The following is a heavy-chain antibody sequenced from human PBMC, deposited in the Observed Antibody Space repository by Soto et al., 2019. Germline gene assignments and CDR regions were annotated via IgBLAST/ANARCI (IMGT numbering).Heavy chain of an antibody. J-gene: IGHJ6*03. CDR2: IKQDGSEK. V-gene: IGHV3-7*01. CDR3: ARGFGSGGSWQSADYYMDV. Sequence: GGSLRLSCAASGFTFSSYWMSWVRQAPGKGLEWVANIKQDGSEKYYVDSVKGRFTISRDNAKNSLYLQMNSLRAEDTAVYYCARGFGSGGSWQSADYYMDVWGKGTTVTVSS. D-gene: IGHD2-15*01. CDR1: GFTFSSYW.